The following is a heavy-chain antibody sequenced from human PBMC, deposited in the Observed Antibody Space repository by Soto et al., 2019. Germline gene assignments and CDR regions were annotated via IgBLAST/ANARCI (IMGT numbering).Heavy chain of an antibody. V-gene: IGHV5-51*01. CDR2: IYPGDSDT. D-gene: IGHD5-18*01. CDR1: GYCVTSYC. CDR3: ARLMDTAMVI. J-gene: IGHJ4*02. Sequence: GESLNISWTVAGYCVTSYCSGRVRQMPGKGLEWMGIIYPGDSDTRYSPSFQGQVTISADKSISTAYLQWSSLKASDTAMYYCARLMDTAMVIWGQGTLVTVSS.